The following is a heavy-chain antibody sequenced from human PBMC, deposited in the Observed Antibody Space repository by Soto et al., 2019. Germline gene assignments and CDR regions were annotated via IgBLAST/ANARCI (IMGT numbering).Heavy chain of an antibody. CDR1: GGSFSGYY. D-gene: IGHD3-3*01. CDR3: ARVYYDFWSGYNHFDY. V-gene: IGHV4-34*01. Sequence: SETLSLTCAVYGGSFSGYYWSWIRQPPGKGLEWIGEINHSGSTNYNPSLKSRVTISVDTSKNQFSLKLSSVTAADTAVYYCARVYYDFWSGYNHFDYWGQGTLVTVS. CDR2: INHSGST. J-gene: IGHJ4*02.